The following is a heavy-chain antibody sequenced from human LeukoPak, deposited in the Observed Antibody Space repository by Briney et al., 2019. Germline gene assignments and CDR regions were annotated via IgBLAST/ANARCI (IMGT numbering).Heavy chain of an antibody. V-gene: IGHV3-30-3*01. CDR1: GFTFSSYA. CDR3: ARNNGMDV. J-gene: IGHJ6*02. CDR2: ISYDGSNK. Sequence: GGSLRLSCAASGFTFSSYAMHRVRQAPGKGLEWVAVISYDGSNKYYADSVKGRFTISRDNSKNTLYLQMNSLRAEDTALYHCARNNGMDVWGQGTTVIVSS.